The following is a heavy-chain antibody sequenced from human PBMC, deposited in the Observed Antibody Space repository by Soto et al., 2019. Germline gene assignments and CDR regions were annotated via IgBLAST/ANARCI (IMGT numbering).Heavy chain of an antibody. CDR1: GGSIISGGYY. V-gene: IGHV4-31*03. CDR3: ARDTLGYCSSTSCLGVWFDP. D-gene: IGHD2-2*01. Sequence: SETLSLTCPVSGGSIISGGYYFNCIRQHPWNGLELIGYIYYSGSTYYNPSLKSRVTISVDTSKNQFSLKLSSVTAADTAVYYCARDTLGYCSSTSCLGVWFDPWGQGTLVTVSS. CDR2: IYYSGST. J-gene: IGHJ5*02.